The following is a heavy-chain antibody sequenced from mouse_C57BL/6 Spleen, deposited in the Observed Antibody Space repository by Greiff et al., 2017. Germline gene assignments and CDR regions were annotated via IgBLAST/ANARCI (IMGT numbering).Heavy chain of an antibody. V-gene: IGHV3-6*01. J-gene: IGHJ3*01. CDR1: GYSITSGYY. CDR2: ISYDGNN. CDR3: ARADYDYEGWFAY. D-gene: IGHD2-4*01. Sequence: EVKLVESGPGLVKPSQSLSLTCSVTGYSITSGYYWNWIRQFPGNKLEWMGYISYDGNNNYNPSLKNRNSITRDTSKNQFFLKLNSVTTEDTATYYCARADYDYEGWFAYWGQGALVTVAA.